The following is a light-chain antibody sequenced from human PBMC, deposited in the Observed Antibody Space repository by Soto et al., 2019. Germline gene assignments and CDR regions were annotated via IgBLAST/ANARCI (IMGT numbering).Light chain of an antibody. CDR1: QTVGTS. Sequence: EIVLTQSPATLSVSPGERATLSCRASQTVGTSLVWYQQKPGQAPSLLIYGASTRAAGIPARFSGSGSGTDFTLTISSLQSEDFAVYYCQQHNACPLTFGGGTEVEIQ. J-gene: IGKJ4*01. CDR3: QQHNACPLT. V-gene: IGKV3-15*01. CDR2: GAS.